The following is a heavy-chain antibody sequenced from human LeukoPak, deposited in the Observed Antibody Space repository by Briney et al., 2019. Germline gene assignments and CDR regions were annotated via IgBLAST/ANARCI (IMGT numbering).Heavy chain of an antibody. J-gene: IGHJ4*02. D-gene: IGHD2-15*01. CDR2: ISGSGGST. CDR1: GFTFSSYG. V-gene: IGHV3-23*01. Sequence: GGSLRLSCAASGFTFSSYGISWVRQAPGKGLEWVSSISGSGGSTYYAQSVKGRFTISRDNSKNTLYLQMNSLRAEDTAVYYCAKGSGGSSYSSIDYWGQGTLVTVSS. CDR3: AKGSGGSSYSSIDY.